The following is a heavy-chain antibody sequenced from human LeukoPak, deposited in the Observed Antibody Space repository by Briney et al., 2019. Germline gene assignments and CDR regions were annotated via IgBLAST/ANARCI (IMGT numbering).Heavy chain of an antibody. Sequence: PGGSLRLSCAASGFTFDDYAMHWVRQAPGKGLEWVSGISWISGSIGYADSVKGRFTISRDNAKNSLYLQMNSLRAEDTALYYCAKDSGGGGMYYYYGMDVWGQGTTVTVSS. CDR2: ISWISGSI. D-gene: IGHD3-16*01. J-gene: IGHJ6*02. CDR1: GFTFDDYA. V-gene: IGHV3-9*01. CDR3: AKDSGGGGMYYYYGMDV.